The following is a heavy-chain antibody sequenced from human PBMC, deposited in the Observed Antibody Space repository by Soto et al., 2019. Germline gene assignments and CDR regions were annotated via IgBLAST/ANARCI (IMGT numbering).Heavy chain of an antibody. CDR3: ARDIGSSNGDYFGGWFDP. J-gene: IGHJ5*02. CDR2: IIPIFGTA. D-gene: IGHD4-17*01. Sequence: SVKVSFKASGGTFSSYAISLVRQAPGQGLEWMGGIIPIFGTANYAQKFQGRVTITADESTSTAYMELSSLRSEDTAVYYCARDIGSSNGDYFGGWFDPWGQGTMVTVSS. CDR1: GGTFSSYA. V-gene: IGHV1-69*13.